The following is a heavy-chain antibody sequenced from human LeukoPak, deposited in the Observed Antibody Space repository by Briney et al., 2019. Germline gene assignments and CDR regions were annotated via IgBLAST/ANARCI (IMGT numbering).Heavy chain of an antibody. D-gene: IGHD4-23*01. V-gene: IGHV3-48*04. Sequence: GSLRLSCAVSGLQFSSYSMNWVRQTPGRGLEWLAYISGSGSTTYYADAVKGRFTISRDNAKNSLDLQMNSLRAEDTAVYYCAGETYFGGTSPFDYWGLGTLVTASS. J-gene: IGHJ4*02. CDR2: ISGSGSTT. CDR1: GLQFSSYS. CDR3: AGETYFGGTSPFDY.